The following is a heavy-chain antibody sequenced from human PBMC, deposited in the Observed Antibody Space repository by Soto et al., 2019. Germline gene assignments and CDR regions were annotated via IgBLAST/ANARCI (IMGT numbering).Heavy chain of an antibody. Sequence: QVHLVQSGAEVKNPGASVKVSCKGSGYDFTTYGITWVRQSPGPGLEWMAWIIAHNGNTNYAPNLQGRVTVTRDTSTSTAYIELRSLRSDDTAVYYCARGRYGDYWGQGALVTVSS. CDR2: IIAHNGNT. D-gene: IGHD1-1*01. CDR3: ARGRYGDY. V-gene: IGHV1-18*01. J-gene: IGHJ4*02. CDR1: GYDFTTYG.